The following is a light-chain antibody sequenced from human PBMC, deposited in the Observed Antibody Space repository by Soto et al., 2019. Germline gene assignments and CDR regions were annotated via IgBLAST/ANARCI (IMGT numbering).Light chain of an antibody. Sequence: QSVLTQPPSASGSPGQSVTISCTGTSSDVGGYDYVSWFQQHPGKAPKFIIYEVSKRPSGVPDRFSGSKSGNTASLTVSGLQAEDEADYYCISYAGSNNLFGGGTKLTVL. CDR1: SSDVGGYDY. CDR3: ISYAGSNNL. J-gene: IGLJ2*01. CDR2: EVS. V-gene: IGLV2-8*01.